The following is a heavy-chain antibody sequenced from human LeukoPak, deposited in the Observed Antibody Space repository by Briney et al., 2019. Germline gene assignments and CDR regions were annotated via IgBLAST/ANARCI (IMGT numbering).Heavy chain of an antibody. J-gene: IGHJ4*02. CDR1: GGSISSRNW. D-gene: IGHD3-10*01. Sequence: SETLSLTCAVSGGSISSRNWWSWVRQPPGKGLEWIGEIYHSGSTYYNPSLKSRVTISVDTSKNQFSLKLSSVTAADTALYYCSRAGSTSYYDYWGQGTLVTVSS. CDR3: SRAGSTSYYDY. V-gene: IGHV4-4*02. CDR2: IYHSGST.